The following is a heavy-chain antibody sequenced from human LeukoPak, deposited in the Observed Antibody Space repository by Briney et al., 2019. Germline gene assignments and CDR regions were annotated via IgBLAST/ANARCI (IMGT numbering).Heavy chain of an antibody. J-gene: IGHJ4*02. CDR1: GFTFSSYA. CDR2: ISGRDSGT. Sequence: PGGSLRLSCAASGFTFSSYAMSWVRQAPGKGLEWVSVISGRDSGTYYADSVKGRFTISRDNSKNTLYLQMNSLRADDTAVYYCAKGFSGSYGSDFDYWGQGTLVTVFS. CDR3: AKGFSGSYGSDFDY. V-gene: IGHV3-23*01. D-gene: IGHD1-26*01.